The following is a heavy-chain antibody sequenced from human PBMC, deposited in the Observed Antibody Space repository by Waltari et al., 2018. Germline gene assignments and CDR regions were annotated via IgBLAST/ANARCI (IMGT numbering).Heavy chain of an antibody. J-gene: IGHJ5*02. CDR1: GFVFRNYG. CDR3: AKDDSGAELDP. Sequence: QMEVVESGGGVVHVGGSLRLSCVASGFVFRNYGLHWVRQAPGKGLDWVEIISYDGSQKYDVEAVKCRFTISRDDSKNTMYLQMSSLRVEDTAVYFCAKDDSGAELDPWGQGTLVTVSS. CDR2: ISYDGSQK. D-gene: IGHD3-10*01. V-gene: IGHV3-30*18.